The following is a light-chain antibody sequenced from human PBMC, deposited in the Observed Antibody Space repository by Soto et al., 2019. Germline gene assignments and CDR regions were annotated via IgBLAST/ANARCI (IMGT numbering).Light chain of an antibody. CDR2: GAS. CDR1: QSISRN. V-gene: IGKV3-15*01. CDR3: QQYDNCPFT. Sequence: EIVMTQSPATLSVSPGERATLSCRASQSISRNLAWYQQKPGQSPRLLIYGASARATGIPARFSGSGSGTELTLTLSSLQSEDFALYSCQQYDNCPFTFGPGTKVDIK. J-gene: IGKJ3*01.